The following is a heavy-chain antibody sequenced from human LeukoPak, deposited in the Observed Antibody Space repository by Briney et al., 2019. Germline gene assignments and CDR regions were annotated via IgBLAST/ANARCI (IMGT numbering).Heavy chain of an antibody. J-gene: IGHJ3*02. CDR2: TYYRSKWYT. CDR3: AREGRGIRGDAFHI. Sequence: SQTLSLTCAISGDSVSSNSAAWNWIRQSPSRGLEWLGRTYYRSKWYTYYAASVKSRIAINRDTSKNQFSLQLNSVTPEDTAVYYCAREGRGIRGDAFHIWGQGTLVTVSS. CDR1: GDSVSSNSAA. V-gene: IGHV6-1*01. D-gene: IGHD3-16*01.